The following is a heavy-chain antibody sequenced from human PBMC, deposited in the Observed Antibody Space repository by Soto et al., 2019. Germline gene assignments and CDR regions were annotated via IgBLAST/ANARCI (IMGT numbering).Heavy chain of an antibody. V-gene: IGHV4-31*03. J-gene: IGHJ5*02. Sequence: SETLSLTCTVSGGSISTGGYYWNWIRQHPGKGLELIWYFYYSGSTYYNPSLKSRVTTSVNTSKNQFSLKLSSVTAADTAVYYCARSVFPWGQGTLVTVSS. CDR2: FYYSGST. CDR3: ARSVFP. CDR1: GGSISTGGYY.